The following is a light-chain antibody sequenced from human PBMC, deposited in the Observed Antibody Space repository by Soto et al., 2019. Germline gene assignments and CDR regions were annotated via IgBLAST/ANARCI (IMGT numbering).Light chain of an antibody. CDR3: QQYGSSHPT. Sequence: IVLTQSPGTLSLSPGERTTLSCRASQSISRYLAWYQQKPGQGPRLLIYGASSRATGTPDRFSGSGSGTDFTLTINRLEPEDFALYYCQQYGSSHPTFGQGTKVDIK. J-gene: IGKJ1*01. CDR1: QSISRY. CDR2: GAS. V-gene: IGKV3-20*01.